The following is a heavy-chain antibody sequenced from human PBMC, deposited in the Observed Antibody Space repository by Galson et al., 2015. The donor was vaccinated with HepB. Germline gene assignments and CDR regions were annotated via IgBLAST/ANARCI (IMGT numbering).Heavy chain of an antibody. V-gene: IGHV3-21*01. CDR2: ISSSSSYI. CDR1: GFTFSSYS. J-gene: IGHJ4*02. Sequence: SLRLSCAASGFTFSSYSMNWVRQAPGKGLEWVSSISSSSSYIYYADSVKGRFTISRDNAKNSLYLQMNSLRAEDTAVYYCAREMRLQSIRYFDYWGQGTLVTVSS. D-gene: IGHD5-24*01. CDR3: AREMRLQSIRYFDY.